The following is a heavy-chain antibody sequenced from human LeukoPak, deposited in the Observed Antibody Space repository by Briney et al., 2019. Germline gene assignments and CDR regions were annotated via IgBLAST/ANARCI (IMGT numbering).Heavy chain of an antibody. J-gene: IGHJ4*02. D-gene: IGHD3-16*01. CDR3: AREHSWGYFDY. V-gene: IGHV3-21*01. CDR1: GFTFSKAW. Sequence: GGSLRLSCAASGFTFSKAWMNWVRQAPGKGLEWVSSISSSSSYIYYADSVKGRFTISRDNAKNSLYLQMNSLRAEDTAVYYCAREHSWGYFDYWGQGTLVTVSS. CDR2: ISSSSSYI.